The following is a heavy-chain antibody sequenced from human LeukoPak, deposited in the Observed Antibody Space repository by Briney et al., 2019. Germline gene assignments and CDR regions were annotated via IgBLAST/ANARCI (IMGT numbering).Heavy chain of an antibody. CDR1: GGSISSGGYY. D-gene: IGHD4-17*01. V-gene: IGHV4-31*03. J-gene: IGHJ5*02. Sequence: PSETLSLTCTVSGGSISSGGYYWSWIRQHPGKGLEWIGYIYYSAITYHSPSLKSRVTISVDTSEDQFSLKLTSVTAADTAVYYCARSTVTSHWFDPWGQGTLVTVSS. CDR3: ARSTVTSHWFDP. CDR2: IYYSAIT.